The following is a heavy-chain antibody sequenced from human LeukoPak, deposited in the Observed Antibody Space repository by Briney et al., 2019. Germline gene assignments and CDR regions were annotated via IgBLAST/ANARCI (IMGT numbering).Heavy chain of an antibody. D-gene: IGHD2-21*02. CDR2: MHGRNEDT. V-gene: IGHV1-2*02. J-gene: IGHJ4*02. CDR3: AREGSYCVGGDCYAFDF. Sequence: ASVRVSCKASGYKFISHYLQWVRQAPGLGPEWMGWMHGRNEDTRYAEKFEGRVTMTRDTSTSTAYMDLSSLTSDDTAVYYCAREGSYCVGGDCYAFDFWGQGTLGTVSS. CDR1: GYKFISHY.